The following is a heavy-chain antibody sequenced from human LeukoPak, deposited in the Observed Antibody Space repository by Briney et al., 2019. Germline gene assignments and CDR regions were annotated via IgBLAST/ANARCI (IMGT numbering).Heavy chain of an antibody. CDR2: VNYSGST. CDR1: GGSFSGYY. V-gene: IGHV4-34*01. CDR3: ARGATSLSYFDS. D-gene: IGHD2/OR15-2a*01. J-gene: IGHJ4*02. Sequence: SETLSLTCVVYGGSFSGYYWSWIRQPPGKGLEWIGDVNYSGSTNYNPSLKSRVTISVDTSKNQFSLKLSSVTAADTAVYYCARGATSLSYFDSRGQGTLVTVSS.